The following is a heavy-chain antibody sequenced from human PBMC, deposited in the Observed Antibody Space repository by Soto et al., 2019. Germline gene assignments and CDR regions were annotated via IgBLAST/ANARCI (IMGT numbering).Heavy chain of an antibody. CDR1: GFTFSSYA. J-gene: IGHJ6*02. CDR3: AKATPPPLWAPEILYYYYYYGMDV. CDR2: ISGSGGST. D-gene: IGHD1-26*01. V-gene: IGHV3-23*01. Sequence: GGSLRLSCAASGFTFSSYAMSWVRQAPGKGLEWVSAISGSGGSTYYADSVKGRFTISRDNSKNTLYLQMNSLRAEDTAVYYWAKATPPPLWAPEILYYYYYYGMDVWGQGTTVTVSS.